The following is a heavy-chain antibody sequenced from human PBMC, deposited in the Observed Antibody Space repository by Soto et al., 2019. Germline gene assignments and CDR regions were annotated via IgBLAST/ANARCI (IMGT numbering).Heavy chain of an antibody. Sequence: QLQLQESGPGLVKPSETLSLTCTVSGGSISSSSYYWGWIRQPPGKGLEWIGSIYYSGSTYYNPSLKSRVTISVDTSKNQFSLKLSSVTAADTAVYYCARCLEGRVAGTHWYFDLWGRGTLVTVSS. D-gene: IGHD6-19*01. CDR1: GGSISSSSYY. J-gene: IGHJ2*01. CDR2: IYYSGST. CDR3: ARCLEGRVAGTHWYFDL. V-gene: IGHV4-39*01.